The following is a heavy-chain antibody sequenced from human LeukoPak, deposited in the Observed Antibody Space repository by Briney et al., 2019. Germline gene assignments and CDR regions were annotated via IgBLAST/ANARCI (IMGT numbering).Heavy chain of an antibody. D-gene: IGHD1-26*01. Sequence: GGSLRLSCAASGFSVSSKYMTWVRQAPGKGLEWVSGLYSGGTTYYADSVKGRFSISRDNSKNTLDLQMNSLRVEDTGLYYCARGRAGGSTTYDMDVWGQGTTATVS. CDR1: GFSVSSKY. CDR3: ARGRAGGSTTYDMDV. J-gene: IGHJ6*02. V-gene: IGHV3-66*01. CDR2: LYSGGTT.